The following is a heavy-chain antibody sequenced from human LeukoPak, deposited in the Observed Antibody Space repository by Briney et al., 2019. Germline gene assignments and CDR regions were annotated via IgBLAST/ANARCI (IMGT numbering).Heavy chain of an antibody. CDR1: GFTLSSYW. CDR3: VGALGY. D-gene: IGHD1-26*01. V-gene: IGHV3-74*01. J-gene: IGHJ4*02. CDR2: INSDGSST. Sequence: GGSLRLSCAASGFTLSSYWMHWVRQAPGKGLVWVSRINSDGSSTSYADSVKGRFTISRDNAKNSLYLQMNSLRADDSAIYYCVGALGYWGQGTLVTVPS.